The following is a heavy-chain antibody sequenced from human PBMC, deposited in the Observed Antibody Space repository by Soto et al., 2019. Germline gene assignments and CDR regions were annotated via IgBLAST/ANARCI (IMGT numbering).Heavy chain of an antibody. D-gene: IGHD1-26*01. Sequence: RASVKVSCKASGYTFTSYAMHWVRQAPGQRLEWMGWINAGNGNTKYSQKFQGRVTITRDTSASTAYMELSSLRSEDTAVYYCARAPLWELRNWFDPWGQGTLVTVSS. J-gene: IGHJ5*02. CDR2: INAGNGNT. CDR3: ARAPLWELRNWFDP. V-gene: IGHV1-3*01. CDR1: GYTFTSYA.